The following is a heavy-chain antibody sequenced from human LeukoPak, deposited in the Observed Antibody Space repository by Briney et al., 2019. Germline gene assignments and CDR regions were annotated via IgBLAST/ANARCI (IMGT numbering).Heavy chain of an antibody. J-gene: IGHJ3*02. CDR1: GFTLSNAW. D-gene: IGHD4-17*01. Sequence: GGSLRLSCAASGFTLSNAWMNWVRQAPGKGLEWVGLIKSKTNGETRDYAAPVKGRFTISRDDSDNTLYLQMNSLKNEDTAVYYCAKSPTVTTFWIYDAFDIWGQGTMVTVSS. CDR2: IKSKTNGETR. V-gene: IGHV3-15*01. CDR3: AKSPTVTTFWIYDAFDI.